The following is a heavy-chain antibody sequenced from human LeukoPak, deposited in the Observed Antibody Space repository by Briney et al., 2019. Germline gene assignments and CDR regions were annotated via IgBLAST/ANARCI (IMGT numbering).Heavy chain of an antibody. D-gene: IGHD2-15*01. CDR2: INPSSGGT. Sequence: ASVKVSCKASGYTFTAYYMHWVRQAPGQGLEWMGWINPSSGGTNYAQNFQGRVTMTRDTSISTAYMELSRLGSDDTAVYYCARDVVVVAAATPDFDYWGQGTLVTVSS. CDR3: ARDVVVVAAATPDFDY. V-gene: IGHV1-2*02. CDR1: GYTFTAYY. J-gene: IGHJ4*02.